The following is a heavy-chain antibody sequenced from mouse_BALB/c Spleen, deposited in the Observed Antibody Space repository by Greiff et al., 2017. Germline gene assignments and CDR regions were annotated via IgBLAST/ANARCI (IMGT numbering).Heavy chain of an antibody. Sequence: VQLKESGGGLVQPGGSLKLSCAASGFTFSSYGMSWVRQTPDKRLELVATINSNGGSTYYPDSVKGRFTISRDNAKNTLYLQMSSLKSEDTAMYYCARDEITTHWYFDVWGAGTTVTVSS. J-gene: IGHJ1*01. D-gene: IGHD1-1*01. CDR1: GFTFSSYG. CDR3: ARDEITTHWYFDV. CDR2: INSNGGST. V-gene: IGHV5-6-3*01.